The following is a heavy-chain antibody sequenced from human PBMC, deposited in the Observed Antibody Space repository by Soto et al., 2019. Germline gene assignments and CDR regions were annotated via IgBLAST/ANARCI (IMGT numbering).Heavy chain of an antibody. CDR3: ARSRRSSSSRGDYYYGMDV. V-gene: IGHV1-2*04. CDR1: GYTFTGYY. Sequence: ASVKVSCKASGYTFTGYYMHCVRRAPGQVLEWMGWINPNSGGTNYAQKFQGWVTMTRDTSISTAYMELSRLRSDDTAVYYCARSRRSSSSRGDYYYGMDVWGQGTTVTVSS. J-gene: IGHJ6*02. CDR2: INPNSGGT. D-gene: IGHD6-6*01.